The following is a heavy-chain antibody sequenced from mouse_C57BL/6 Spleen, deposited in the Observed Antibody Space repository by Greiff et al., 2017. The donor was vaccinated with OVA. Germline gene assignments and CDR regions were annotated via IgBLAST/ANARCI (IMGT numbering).Heavy chain of an antibody. D-gene: IGHD3-2*02. V-gene: IGHV1-9*01. Sequence: VQLQQSGAELMKPGASVKLSCKASGYTFTGYWIEWVKQRPGHGLEWIGEILPGRGSTNYNEKFKGKATFTADKSSNTAYMQLSSLTTDNSAIYYCAGWELRLPHFDYWGQGTTLTVSS. CDR3: AGWELRLPHFDY. CDR1: GYTFTGYW. CDR2: ILPGRGST. J-gene: IGHJ2*01.